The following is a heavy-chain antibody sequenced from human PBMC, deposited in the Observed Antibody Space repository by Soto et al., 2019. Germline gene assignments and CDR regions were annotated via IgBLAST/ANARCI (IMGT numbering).Heavy chain of an antibody. CDR2: ISGSGGTT. Sequence: EVQLLESGGGLVQPGGSLRLSCAASGFTFSSYAMSWVRQAPGKGLEWVSAISGSGGTTYYTDSVKGRFTISRDNSKNTLYLQMNSQRVEDTADYYCAKYCSSTSCLVVYGMDVWGQGTTVTVSS. V-gene: IGHV3-23*01. CDR1: GFTFSSYA. D-gene: IGHD2-2*01. CDR3: AKYCSSTSCLVVYGMDV. J-gene: IGHJ6*02.